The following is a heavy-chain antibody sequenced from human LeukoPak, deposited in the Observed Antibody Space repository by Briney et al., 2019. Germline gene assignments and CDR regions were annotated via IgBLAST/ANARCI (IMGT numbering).Heavy chain of an antibody. D-gene: IGHD3-10*01. CDR1: GGSINGGGYS. CDR2: IYRSGST. CDR3: ARERGRAYYFDY. V-gene: IGHV4-30-2*01. J-gene: IGHJ4*02. Sequence: SETLSVTCSVSGGSINGGGYSWSWIRQPPGKGLEWIGDIYRSGSTFYNLSLQRRLTISLDRSKNELSLTLTSVTAADTAVYYCARERGRAYYFDYWGRGILVIVSS.